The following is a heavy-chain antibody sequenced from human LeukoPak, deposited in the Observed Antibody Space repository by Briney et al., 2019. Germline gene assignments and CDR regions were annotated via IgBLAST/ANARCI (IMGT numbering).Heavy chain of an antibody. CDR2: IKQDGTET. D-gene: IGHD3-3*01. CDR1: GLTFNRYW. CDR3: AKMASGLDDFWSGSHGNWFDP. J-gene: IGHJ5*02. Sequence: GGSLRLSCVASGLTFNRYWMSWLRQVPGKGLEWVANIKQDGTETHYVDSVKGRFTISRDNAKNSLYLQMNSLRAEDTALYYCAKMASGLDDFWSGSHGNWFDPWGQGTLVTVSS. V-gene: IGHV3-7*03.